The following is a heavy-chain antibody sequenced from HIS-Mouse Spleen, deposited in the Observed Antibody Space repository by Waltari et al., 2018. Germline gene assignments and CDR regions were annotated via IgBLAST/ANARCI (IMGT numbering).Heavy chain of an antibody. V-gene: IGHV4-34*01. CDR1: GGSFSGYY. Sequence: QVQLQQWGAGLLKPSETLSLTCAVYGGSFSGYYWSWIRQPPGKGLEWIGEIKHSGSTNYHPALKSRVTISVDTSKNQFSLKLSAVTAADTAVYYCARGVTLSGSLDYWGQGTLVTVSS. CDR3: ARGVTLSGSLDY. J-gene: IGHJ4*02. D-gene: IGHD1-26*01. CDR2: IKHSGST.